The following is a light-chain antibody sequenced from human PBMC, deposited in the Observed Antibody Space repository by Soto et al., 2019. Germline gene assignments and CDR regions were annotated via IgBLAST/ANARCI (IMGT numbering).Light chain of an antibody. CDR3: SSSAGSYKRV. CDR2: EVS. Sequence: QSALTQPPSASGSPGQSVTTSCTGTSSEVGGYNYVSWYQQHPGKAPKLMIYEVSKRPSGVTDRFSGSKSGNTASLTVSGLQAEDEADYYCSSSAGSYKRVFGGGTKLTVL. CDR1: SSEVGGYNY. V-gene: IGLV2-8*01. J-gene: IGLJ3*02.